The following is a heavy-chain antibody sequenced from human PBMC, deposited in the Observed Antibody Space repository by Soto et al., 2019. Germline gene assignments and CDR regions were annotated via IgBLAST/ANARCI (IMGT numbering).Heavy chain of an antibody. Sequence: GGSLRLSCAASGFTFSSYGMHWVRQAPGKGLEWVAVISYDGSNKYYADSVKVRFTISRDNSKNTLYLQIYSLRAEDTVVYYCANVRHLTSSSAWAGYYYYYGMDVWGQGTTVTVSS. CDR1: GFTFSSYG. D-gene: IGHD6-6*01. V-gene: IGHV3-30*18. J-gene: IGHJ6*02. CDR3: ANVRHLTSSSAWAGYYYYYGMDV. CDR2: ISYDGSNK.